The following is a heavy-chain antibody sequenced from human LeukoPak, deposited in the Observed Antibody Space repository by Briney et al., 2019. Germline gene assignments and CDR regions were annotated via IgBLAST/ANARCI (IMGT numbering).Heavy chain of an antibody. Sequence: GGSLRLSCAASGFTFSSYAMHWVRQAPGKGLEWVGVIWYDGSNQYYADSVKGRFTLSRDNSKNTLYLQMNSLRAEDTAVYYCATDSHYAMDVWGQGTTVTVSS. CDR2: IWYDGSNQ. CDR1: GFTFSSYA. CDR3: ATDSHYAMDV. V-gene: IGHV3-33*01. J-gene: IGHJ6*02.